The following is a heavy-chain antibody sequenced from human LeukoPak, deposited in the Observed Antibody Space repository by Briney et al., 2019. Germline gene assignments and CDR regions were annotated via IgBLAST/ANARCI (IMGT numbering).Heavy chain of an antibody. V-gene: IGHV3-33*01. D-gene: IGHD6-13*01. CDR3: ARDRAAAYLDY. J-gene: IGHJ4*02. CDR2: IWYDGSNK. CDR1: GFTFRNHR. Sequence: PGRSLRLSCAASGFTFRNHRMHWVRQAPGKGLEWVAIIWYDGSNKYYADSVKGRFTISRDNSKNTLYLQMNSLRVEDTAVYYCARDRAAAYLDYWGQGTLVTVPS.